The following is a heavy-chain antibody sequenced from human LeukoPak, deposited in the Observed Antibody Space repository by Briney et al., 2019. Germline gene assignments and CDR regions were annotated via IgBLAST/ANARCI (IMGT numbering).Heavy chain of an antibody. V-gene: IGHV1-2*02. J-gene: IGHJ2*01. D-gene: IGHD3-22*01. CDR2: INPNSGGT. CDR3: ARDSSGYYFKSSWYFDL. Sequence: ASAKVSCKASGYTFTGYYMHWVREAPGQGLEWMGWINPNSGGTNYAQKFQGRVTMTRDTSISTAYMELSRLRSDDTAVYYCARDSSGYYFKSSWYFDLWGRGTLVTVSS. CDR1: GYTFTGYY.